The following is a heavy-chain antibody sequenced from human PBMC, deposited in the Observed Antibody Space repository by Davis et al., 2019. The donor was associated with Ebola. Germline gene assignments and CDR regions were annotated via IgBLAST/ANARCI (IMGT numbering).Heavy chain of an antibody. D-gene: IGHD3-3*01. J-gene: IGHJ5*02. CDR2: IYNSGDT. CDR1: GGSISSYY. V-gene: IGHV4-59*08. CDR3: ARHGRMAYYDFWSGYRHNWFDP. Sequence: SETLSLTCTVSGGSISSYYWSWIRQHPGKGLEWIGYIYNSGDTFNNPSLQSRVTISADTSKNQFSLKLSSVTAADTAVYYCARHGRMAYYDFWSGYRHNWFDPWGQGTLVTVSS.